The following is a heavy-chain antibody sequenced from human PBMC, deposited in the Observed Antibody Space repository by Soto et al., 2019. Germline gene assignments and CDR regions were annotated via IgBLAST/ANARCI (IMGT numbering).Heavy chain of an antibody. CDR2: ISGRAGTT. V-gene: IGHV3-23*01. Sequence: GGSLRLSCAASGFTFNNFAMSWVRQAPGKGLEWVSGISGRAGTTYYADSVKGRFTISRDNSKNMLYLQMNSLRAEDTALYYCAKDESYDILTGYYSFDHWGQGTLVTVSS. CDR1: GFTFNNFA. J-gene: IGHJ4*02. D-gene: IGHD3-9*01. CDR3: AKDESYDILTGYYSFDH.